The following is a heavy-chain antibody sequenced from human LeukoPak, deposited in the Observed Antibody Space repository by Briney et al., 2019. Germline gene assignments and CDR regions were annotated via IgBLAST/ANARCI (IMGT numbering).Heavy chain of an antibody. CDR1: GGSFSGYD. Sequence: PAETLSLTCAVYGGSFSGYDWSWIRQPPGKGLEWIGEINHSGSTNYNPSLKNRVTISVDTSKNQVSLKLSSVTAADTAVYYCARRYYYYGMDVWGQGTTVTVSS. CDR2: INHSGST. V-gene: IGHV4-34*01. J-gene: IGHJ6*02. CDR3: ARRYYYYGMDV.